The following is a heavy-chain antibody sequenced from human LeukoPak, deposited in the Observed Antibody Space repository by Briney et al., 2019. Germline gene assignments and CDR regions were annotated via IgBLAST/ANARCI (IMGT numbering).Heavy chain of an antibody. CDR3: AREGYYDSSGYCGY. D-gene: IGHD3-22*01. V-gene: IGHV3-11*04. CDR2: ISSSGSTI. J-gene: IGHJ4*02. Sequence: GGSLRLSCAASGFTFSDYYMSWLRQAPGKGLEGVSYISSSGSTIYYADSVKGRFTISRDNAKNSLYLQMNSLRAEDTAVYYCAREGYYDSSGYCGYWGQGTLVTVSS. CDR1: GFTFSDYY.